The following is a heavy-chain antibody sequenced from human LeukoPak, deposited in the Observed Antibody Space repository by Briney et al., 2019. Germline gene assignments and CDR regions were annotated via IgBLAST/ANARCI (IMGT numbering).Heavy chain of an antibody. CDR1: GGSFSGYY. CDR3: ARGLRRVGYNWFDP. Sequence: SETLSLTCAVYGGSFSGYYWSWIRQPPGKGLEWIGEINHSGSTNYNPSLKSRVTISVDTSKNQFSLKLSSVTAADTAVYYCARGLRRVGYNWFDPWGQGTLVTVSS. J-gene: IGHJ5*02. D-gene: IGHD1-26*01. V-gene: IGHV4-34*01. CDR2: INHSGST.